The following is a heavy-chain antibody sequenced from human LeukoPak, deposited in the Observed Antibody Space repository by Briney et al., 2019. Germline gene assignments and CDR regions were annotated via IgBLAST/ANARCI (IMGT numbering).Heavy chain of an antibody. CDR3: AKDQGYYGSGSYYIG. CDR2: ISGSGGST. J-gene: IGHJ4*02. V-gene: IGHV3-23*01. Sequence: GGSLRLSCAASGFTFSSYAMSWVHQTPGKGLEWASAISGSGGSTYYADSVKGRFTISRDNSKNTLYLQMNSLRAEDTAVYYCAKDQGYYGSGSYYIGWGQGTLVTVSS. D-gene: IGHD3-10*01. CDR1: GFTFSSYA.